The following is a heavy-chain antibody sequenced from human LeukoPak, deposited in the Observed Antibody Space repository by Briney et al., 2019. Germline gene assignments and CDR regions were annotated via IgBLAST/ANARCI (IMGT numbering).Heavy chain of an antibody. J-gene: IGHJ3*01. Sequence: PSETLSLTCAVSGYSISSGYYWGWIRQPPGKGLEWIGSIYHSGTTYYNPSLRSRVTISLDTPKNQISLKLTSVTAADTAVYYCVRESGGDYGDYWGQGTMVTVSS. CDR1: GYSISSGYY. CDR2: IYHSGTT. CDR3: VRESGGDYGDY. V-gene: IGHV4-38-2*02. D-gene: IGHD4-17*01.